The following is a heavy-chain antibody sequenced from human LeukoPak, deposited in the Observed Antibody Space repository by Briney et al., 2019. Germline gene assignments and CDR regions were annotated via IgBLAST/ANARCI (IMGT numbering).Heavy chain of an antibody. CDR1: GFTFSSYA. D-gene: IGHD5-24*01. V-gene: IGHV3-30*01. CDR2: ISYDGSNK. Sequence: QPGRSLRLSCAASGFTFSSYAMHWVRRAPGKGLEWVAVISYDGSNKYYADSVKGRFTISRDNSKNTLYLQMNSLRAEDTAVYYCARDDGYDYWGQGTLVTVSS. CDR3: ARDDGYDY. J-gene: IGHJ4*02.